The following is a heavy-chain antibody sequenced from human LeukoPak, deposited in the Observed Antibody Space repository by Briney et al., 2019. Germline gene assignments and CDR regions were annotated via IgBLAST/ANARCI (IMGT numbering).Heavy chain of an antibody. CDR3: AKDGYDILTGYRDAFDI. CDR1: GFTFSSYG. D-gene: IGHD3-9*01. Sequence: GRSLRLSCAASGFTFSSYGMHWVRQAPGKGLEWVAVISYDGSNKYYADSVKGRFTISRDNSKNTLYLQMNSLRAEDTAVYYCAKDGYDILTGYRDAFDIWGQGTMATVSS. J-gene: IGHJ3*02. V-gene: IGHV3-30*18. CDR2: ISYDGSNK.